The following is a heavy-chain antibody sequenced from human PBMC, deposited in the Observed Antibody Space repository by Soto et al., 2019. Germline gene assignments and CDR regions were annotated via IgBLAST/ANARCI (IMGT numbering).Heavy chain of an antibody. Sequence: QVQLQESGPGLVKPSETLSLSCSVSGGSLSSYFWTWIRQTPGRGRGWIGHVYYSGHTKYNPSLTGRVTFSVATANNQCFLTLTSATAADTATYFCARASPYYGSGPFDFWGQGTLVTVSS. V-gene: IGHV4-59*01. CDR1: GGSLSSYF. CDR3: ARASPYYGSGPFDF. J-gene: IGHJ4*02. D-gene: IGHD3-10*01. CDR2: VYYSGHT.